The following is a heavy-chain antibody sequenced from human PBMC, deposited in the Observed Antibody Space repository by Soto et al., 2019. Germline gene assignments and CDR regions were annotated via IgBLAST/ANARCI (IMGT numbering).Heavy chain of an antibody. CDR3: ARGRRGYSSSWYDY. J-gene: IGHJ4*02. CDR2: INHSGST. Sequence: SETLSLSCAVYTGPFSGYSRSWIRQPPGKGLEWIGEINHSGSTNYNPSLKSRVTISVDTSKNQFSLKLSSVTAADTAVYYCARGRRGYSSSWYDYWGQGTLVTVSS. V-gene: IGHV4-34*01. D-gene: IGHD6-13*01. CDR1: TGPFSGYS.